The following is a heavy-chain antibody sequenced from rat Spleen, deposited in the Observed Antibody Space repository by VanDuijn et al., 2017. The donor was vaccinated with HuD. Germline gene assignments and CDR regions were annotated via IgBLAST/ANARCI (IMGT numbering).Heavy chain of an antibody. CDR3: TRSSGYNYWYFDF. CDR2: ISTGGGNT. Sequence: EVQLVESGGGLVQPGRSLKLSCAASGFTFSNFDMAWVRQAPTKGLEWVASISTGGGNTYYRDSVKGRFTISRDNAKSTLYLQMDSLRSEDTATYYCTRSSGYNYWYFDFWGPGTMVTVSS. CDR1: GFTFSNFD. V-gene: IGHV5-25*01. J-gene: IGHJ1*01. D-gene: IGHD1-4*01.